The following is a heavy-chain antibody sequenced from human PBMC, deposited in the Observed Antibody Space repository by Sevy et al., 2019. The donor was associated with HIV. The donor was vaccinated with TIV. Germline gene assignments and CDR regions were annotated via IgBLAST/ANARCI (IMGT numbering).Heavy chain of an antibody. D-gene: IGHD3-22*01. V-gene: IGHV5-51*01. J-gene: IGHJ4*02. CDR3: ARLDSSGYDEYYFDY. CDR2: IYPGDSDT. CDR1: GYSFTSYW. Sequence: GESLKISCKGSGYSFTSYWIGWVRQMPGKGLEWMGIIYPGDSDTRYSPSFQGQVTISADKSISTAYLQWSSLKASDTAMYYCARLDSSGYDEYYFDYRGQGTLVTVSS.